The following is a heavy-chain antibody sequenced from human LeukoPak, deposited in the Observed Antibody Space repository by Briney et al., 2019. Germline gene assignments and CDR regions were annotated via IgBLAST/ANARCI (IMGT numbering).Heavy chain of an antibody. V-gene: IGHV3-7*01. CDR1: GFTFSSYW. D-gene: IGHD3-3*01. Sequence: GGSLRLSCAASGFTFSSYWMSWVRQAPGKGLEWVANIKQDGSEKYYVDSVKGRFTISRDNAKNSLYLQMNSLRAEDTAVYYCARVRYDFWSGYQYYLDYWGQGTLVTVSS. J-gene: IGHJ4*02. CDR2: IKQDGSEK. CDR3: ARVRYDFWSGYQYYLDY.